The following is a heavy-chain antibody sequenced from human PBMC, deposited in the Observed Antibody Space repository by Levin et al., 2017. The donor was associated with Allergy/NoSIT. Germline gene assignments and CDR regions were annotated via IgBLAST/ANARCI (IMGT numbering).Heavy chain of an antibody. V-gene: IGHV5-51*01. J-gene: IGHJ4*02. Sequence: GGSLRLSCKGSGYSFSNYWIGWVRQMPGKGLEWMGIIYPGDSDTRYSPSFQGQVTISVDKSITTAYLQWSSLKASDTAMYYCARRDSSDDGALFDYWGQGTLVTVSS. CDR3: ARRDSSDDGALFDY. CDR1: GYSFSNYW. CDR2: IYPGDSDT. D-gene: IGHD3-22*01.